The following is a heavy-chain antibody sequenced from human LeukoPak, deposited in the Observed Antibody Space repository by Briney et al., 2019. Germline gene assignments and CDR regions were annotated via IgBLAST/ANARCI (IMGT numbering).Heavy chain of an antibody. V-gene: IGHV3-30*02. Sequence: GGSLRLSCAASGFTFSSYGMHWVRQAPGKGLEWVAFIRYDGSNKYYADSVKGRFTISRDNAKNSLYLQMNSLRADDTAVYYCARRPYSSSWYYFDYWGQGTLVTVSS. CDR2: IRYDGSNK. CDR1: GFTFSSYG. CDR3: ARRPYSSSWYYFDY. J-gene: IGHJ4*02. D-gene: IGHD6-13*01.